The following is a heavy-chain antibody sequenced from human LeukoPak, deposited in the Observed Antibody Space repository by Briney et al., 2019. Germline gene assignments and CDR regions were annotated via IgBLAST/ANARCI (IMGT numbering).Heavy chain of an antibody. J-gene: IGHJ4*02. D-gene: IGHD4-17*01. CDR2: IIPIFGTA. V-gene: IGHV1-69*06. CDR3: ARGVDYGDYPFDY. Sequence: VASVKVSCKASGGTFSSYAISWVRQAPGQGLEWMGGIIPIFGTANYAQKFQGRVTITADKSTSTAYMELSSLRSEDTAVYYCARGVDYGDYPFDYWGQGTLVTVSS. CDR1: GGTFSSYA.